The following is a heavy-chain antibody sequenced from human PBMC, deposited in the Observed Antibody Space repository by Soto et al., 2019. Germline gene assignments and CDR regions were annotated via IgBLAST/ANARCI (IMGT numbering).Heavy chain of an antibody. CDR2: IYPGDSDT. V-gene: IGHV5-51*01. D-gene: IGHD6-13*01. CDR3: ARTSAAGKYYNGMDV. CDR1: GYSFTSYW. Sequence: GESLKISCKGSGYSFTSYWIGWVRQMPGKGLEWMGIIYPGDSDTRYIPSFQGQVTISADKSISTAYLQWSSLKASDTAMYYCARTSAAGKYYNGMDVWGQGTTVTVSS. J-gene: IGHJ6*02.